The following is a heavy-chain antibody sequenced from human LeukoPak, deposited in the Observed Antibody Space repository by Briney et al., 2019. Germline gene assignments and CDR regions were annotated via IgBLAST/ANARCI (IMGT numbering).Heavy chain of an antibody. CDR3: ARDRGSGWEVYGMDV. CDR2: INPSGGST. D-gene: IGHD6-19*01. CDR1: GYTFTSYY. Sequence: GASVKVSCKASGYTFTSYYMHWVRQAPGQGLEWKGIINPSGGSTSYAQKFQGRVTMTRDTSTSTVYMELSSLRSEDTAVYYCARDRGSGWEVYGMDVWGKGTTVTVSS. J-gene: IGHJ6*04. V-gene: IGHV1-46*01.